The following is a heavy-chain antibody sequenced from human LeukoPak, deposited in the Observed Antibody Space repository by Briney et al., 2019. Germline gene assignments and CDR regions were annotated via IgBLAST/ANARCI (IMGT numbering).Heavy chain of an antibody. D-gene: IGHD6-19*01. CDR3: ARSSGWYG. CDR1: GFTFSSYA. CDR2: ISGSGGNT. J-gene: IGHJ4*02. V-gene: IGHV3-23*01. Sequence: GGSLRLSCAASGFTFSSYAMSWVRQAPGKGLEWVSAISGSGGNTYYADSVKGRFTISRDNAKNSLYLQMNSLRAEDTAVYYCARSSGWYGWGQGTLVTVSS.